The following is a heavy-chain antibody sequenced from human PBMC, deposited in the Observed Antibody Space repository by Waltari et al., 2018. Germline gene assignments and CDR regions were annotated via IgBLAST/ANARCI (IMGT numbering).Heavy chain of an antibody. CDR2: ILYDGSDK. V-gene: IGHV3-30-3*01. J-gene: IGHJ4*02. Sequence: QVQLVESGGGVVLPGTSLRLSCEVSGFSVRNYAMHWVRQPPGKGLEWMARILYDGSDKYSEDSVKGRFTISRDESKNTVYLQINSLRGEDTAVYYCARVLGISNFDYWGQGAQVTVSS. CDR1: GFSVRNYA. CDR3: ARVLGISNFDY.